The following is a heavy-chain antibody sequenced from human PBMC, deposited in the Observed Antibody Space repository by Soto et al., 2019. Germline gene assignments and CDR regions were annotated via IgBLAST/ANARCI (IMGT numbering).Heavy chain of an antibody. J-gene: IGHJ4*02. CDR2: INWNGGST. Sequence: EVQLVESGGAMVRPGGSLRLSCAASGFTFDDYAMSWVRQAPGKGLEWVAAINWNGGSTTYADSLKGRFTISRDNAKNSLHLQISSLRAEDTALYYCARCSSTSCYIMASFDYWGQGTLVTVSS. V-gene: IGHV3-20*04. CDR3: ARCSSTSCYIMASFDY. D-gene: IGHD2-2*02. CDR1: GFTFDDYA.